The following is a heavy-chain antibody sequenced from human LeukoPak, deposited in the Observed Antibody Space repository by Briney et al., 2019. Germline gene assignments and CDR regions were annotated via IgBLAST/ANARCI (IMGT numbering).Heavy chain of an antibody. D-gene: IGHD3-16*01. CDR1: GFTFSSYA. CDR2: ISYDGSNK. CDR3: AGGLQALDY. Sequence: GGSLRFSCAASGFTFSSYAMHWVRQAPGKGLEWVAVISYDGSNKYYADSVKGRFTISRDNSKNTLYLQMNSLRAEDTAVYYCAGGLQALDYWGQGTLVTVSS. J-gene: IGHJ4*02. V-gene: IGHV3-30-3*01.